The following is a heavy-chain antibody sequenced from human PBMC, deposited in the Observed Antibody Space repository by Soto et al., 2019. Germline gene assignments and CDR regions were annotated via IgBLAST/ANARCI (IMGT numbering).Heavy chain of an antibody. CDR2: ITTSGDYI. CDR1: GFTFSSYK. D-gene: IGHD4-4*01. J-gene: IGHJ4*02. V-gene: IGHV3-21*01. CDR3: ARGPPYSIYVDY. Sequence: EMQLVESGGGLVKPGGSLRLSCAASGFTFSSYKMNWVRQAPGKGLEWVSSITTSGDYIYYADLVKGRFTVSRDNAKNSLYLQMNSLKAEDTAIYYCARGPPYSIYVDYWGQGTLVTVSS.